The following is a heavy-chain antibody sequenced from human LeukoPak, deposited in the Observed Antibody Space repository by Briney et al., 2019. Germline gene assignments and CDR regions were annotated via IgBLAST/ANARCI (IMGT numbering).Heavy chain of an antibody. CDR2: INHSGST. D-gene: IGHD2-15*01. J-gene: IGHJ4*02. Sequence: SSETLSPTCAVYGGSFSGYYWSWIRQPPGKGLEWIGEINHSGSTNYNPSLKSRVTISVDTSKNQFSLKLSSVTAADTAVYYCARVKGEYCSGGSCPLDYWGQGTLVTVSS. CDR1: GGSFSGYY. CDR3: ARVKGEYCSGGSCPLDY. V-gene: IGHV4-34*01.